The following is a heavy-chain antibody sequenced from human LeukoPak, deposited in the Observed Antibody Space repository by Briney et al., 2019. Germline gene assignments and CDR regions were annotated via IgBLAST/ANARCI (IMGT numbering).Heavy chain of an antibody. V-gene: IGHV4-59*13. Sequence: SETLSLTCTVSGGSISSYYWSWIRQPPGMGLEWIGYIDYSGYTNYNPSLKSRVTISVDTSKNQFSLKLTSVTAADTAVYYCARTTEAHSWRTRYYDYYMDVWGKGTTVTVSS. CDR3: ARTTEAHSWRTRYYDYYMDV. CDR1: GGSISSYY. D-gene: IGHD6-13*01. J-gene: IGHJ6*03. CDR2: IDYSGYT.